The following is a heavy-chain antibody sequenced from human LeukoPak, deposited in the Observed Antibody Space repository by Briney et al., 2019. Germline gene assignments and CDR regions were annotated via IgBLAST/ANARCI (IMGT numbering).Heavy chain of an antibody. D-gene: IGHD3-10*01. J-gene: IGHJ6*02. Sequence: GRSLRLSCAASGFTFSSYGMHWVRQAPGKGLEWVAVIWYDGSNKYYADSVKGRFTISRDNSKNTLYLQVNSLRAEDTAVYYCAREGPYYYGSGSPLDVWGQGTTVTVSS. CDR1: GFTFSSYG. V-gene: IGHV3-33*01. CDR2: IWYDGSNK. CDR3: AREGPYYYGSGSPLDV.